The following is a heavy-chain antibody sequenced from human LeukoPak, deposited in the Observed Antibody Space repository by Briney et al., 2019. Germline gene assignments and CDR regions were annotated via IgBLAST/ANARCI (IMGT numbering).Heavy chain of an antibody. CDR1: GFTFSYYS. CDR2: INPDGRDT. D-gene: IGHD2-21*02. V-gene: IGHV3-7*01. J-gene: IGHJ1*01. CDR3: TSWGDTTAEYFQR. Sequence: PGGSLRLSCAASGFTFSYYSMNWVRQAPGKGLEWVAHINPDGRDTYYVDSVKGRFTISRDNAQNSMYLQMNSLRVEDTAVYYCTSWGDTTAEYFQRWGQGTLVTVSS.